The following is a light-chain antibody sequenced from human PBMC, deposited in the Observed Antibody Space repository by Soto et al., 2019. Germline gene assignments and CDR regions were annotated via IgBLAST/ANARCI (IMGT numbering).Light chain of an antibody. CDR2: EVT. Sequence: ALTQPPSASGSPGQSVTISCTGTSSDVGGYNYVSWYQQHPGRPPKLMIYEVTKRPLGVPHRFSASKSGNTASLTVSCLQAEDESDSSCSSYASSNHHVFPPWTKLTV. CDR3: SSYASSNHHV. J-gene: IGLJ1*01. CDR1: SSDVGGYNY. V-gene: IGLV2-8*01.